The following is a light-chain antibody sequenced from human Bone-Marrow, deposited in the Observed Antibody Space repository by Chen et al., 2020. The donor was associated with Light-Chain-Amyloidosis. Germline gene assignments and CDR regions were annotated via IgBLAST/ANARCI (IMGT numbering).Light chain of an antibody. J-gene: IGLJ3*02. Sequence: YVLTQPSSLAGAPGETATIACGGNNIGSTSVHWSQQTPGQAPLLVVYDDSDRPSGIPERLSGSNSGNTATLTISRVEAGDEADYYCQVWDRSSDRPVFGGGTKLTVL. CDR3: QVWDRSSDRPV. CDR1: NIGSTS. V-gene: IGLV3-21*02. CDR2: DDS.